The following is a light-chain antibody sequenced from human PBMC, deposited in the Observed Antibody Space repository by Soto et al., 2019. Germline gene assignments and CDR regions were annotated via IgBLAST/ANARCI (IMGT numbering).Light chain of an antibody. V-gene: IGLV3-25*02. CDR2: KDT. Sequence: SSELTQPPSVSVSPGQTTWITCSGEGLPKQYAHWYQQKPGQAPVVVIYKDTERPSGIPERFSGSSSGTTVTLTISGVQAEDEADYFCQSADTSGSDVLFGGGTKLTVL. CDR1: GLPKQY. J-gene: IGLJ2*01. CDR3: QSADTSGSDVL.